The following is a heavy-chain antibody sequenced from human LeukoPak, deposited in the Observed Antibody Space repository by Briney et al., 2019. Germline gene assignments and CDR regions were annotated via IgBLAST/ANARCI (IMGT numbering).Heavy chain of an antibody. CDR3: ARALSIAARPPYYYYYMDV. CDR2: INPNSGGT. Sequence: ASVKVSCKASGYTFTGYYMHWVRQAPGQGLEWMGWINPNSGGTNYAQKLQGRVTMTTDTSTSTAYMELRSLRSDDTAVYYCARALSIAARPPYYYYYMDVWGKGTTVTVSS. D-gene: IGHD6-6*01. V-gene: IGHV1-2*02. CDR1: GYTFTGYY. J-gene: IGHJ6*03.